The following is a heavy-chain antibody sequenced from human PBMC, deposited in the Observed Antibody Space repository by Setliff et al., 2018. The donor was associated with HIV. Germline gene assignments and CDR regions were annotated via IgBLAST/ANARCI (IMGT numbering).Heavy chain of an antibody. CDR1: GFTFRSYG. Sequence: PGESLKISCEGSGFTFRSYGMHWVRQTPDKGLEWLAIISNDGSEINYGDSAKGRFTISRDNAKNTHYLQMTSLRPEDTAVYYCGVSGGSSPGYWGQGTLVTVSS. J-gene: IGHJ4*02. V-gene: IGHV3-30*03. CDR2: ISNDGSEI. CDR3: GVSGGSSPGY. D-gene: IGHD2-15*01.